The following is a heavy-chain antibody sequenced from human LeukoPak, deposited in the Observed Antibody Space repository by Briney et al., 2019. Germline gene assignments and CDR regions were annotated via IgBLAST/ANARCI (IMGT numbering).Heavy chain of an antibody. CDR3: ARIPLYSYDISGYPPTFDY. CDR1: GYTFTGYY. CDR2: INPNSGGT. V-gene: IGHV1-2*02. D-gene: IGHD3-22*01. Sequence: ASVKVSCKASGYTFTGYYMHWVRQAPGQGLEWMGWINPNSGGTNYAQKFQGRVTMTRDTSISTAYMELSRLRSDDTAVYYCARIPLYSYDISGYPPTFDYWGQEPWSPSPQ. J-gene: IGHJ4*01.